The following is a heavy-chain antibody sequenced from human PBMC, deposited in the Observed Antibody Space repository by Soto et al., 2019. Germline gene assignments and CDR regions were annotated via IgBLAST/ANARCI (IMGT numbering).Heavy chain of an antibody. V-gene: IGHV4-59*08. Sequence: SETLSLTCTVSGGSISSYYWSWIRQPPGKGLEWIGYIYYSGSTNYNPSLKSRVTISVDTSKNQFSLKLSSVTAADTAVYYCGRNVLLWFGEFYGMDVWGQGTTVTVSS. CDR1: GGSISSYY. CDR3: GRNVLLWFGEFYGMDV. J-gene: IGHJ6*02. D-gene: IGHD3-10*01. CDR2: IYYSGST.